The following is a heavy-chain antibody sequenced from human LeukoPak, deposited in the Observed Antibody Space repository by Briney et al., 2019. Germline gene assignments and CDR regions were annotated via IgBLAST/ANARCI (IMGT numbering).Heavy chain of an antibody. CDR1: GGSISSGGYY. Sequence: SQTLSLTCTVSGGSISSGGYYWSWIRQHPGKGLEWIGYIYYSGSTHYNPSLKRRVTISVDTSKNQFSLKLTSVTAADTAVYFCARGPYGDYVFDYWGQGTLVTVSS. J-gene: IGHJ4*02. CDR2: IYYSGST. V-gene: IGHV4-31*03. CDR3: ARGPYGDYVFDY. D-gene: IGHD4-17*01.